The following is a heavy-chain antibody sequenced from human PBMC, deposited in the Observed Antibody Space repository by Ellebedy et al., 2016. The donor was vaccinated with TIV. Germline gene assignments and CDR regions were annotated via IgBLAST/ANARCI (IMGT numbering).Heavy chain of an antibody. Sequence: GESLKISCKSSGYRFTTSWIGWVRQMPGKGLEWMGIIYPGDSDTRYSPSFRGQVTISADKSTSTVYLQWNSLRASDTAMYYCARKGIGSSPYFYYYDMDVWGQGTTVTVS. CDR2: IYPGDSDT. J-gene: IGHJ6*02. CDR1: GYRFTTSW. V-gene: IGHV5-51*01. CDR3: ARKGIGSSPYFYYYDMDV. D-gene: IGHD1-26*01.